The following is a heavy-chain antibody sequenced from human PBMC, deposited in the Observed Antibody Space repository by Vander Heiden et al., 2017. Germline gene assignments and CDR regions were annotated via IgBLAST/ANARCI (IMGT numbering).Heavy chain of an antibody. J-gene: IGHJ4*02. CDR2: IFHTGNI. CDR1: GRSLTSNW. V-gene: IGHV4-4*02. D-gene: IGHD3-3*01. CDR3: ARNGYYSADD. Sequence: QVQLQESGPGLVKPSGALSLTCAVSGRSLTSNWWTWVRQPPGKGLEWIGEIFHTGNINYNPSLRSRTTISLDKSKNQFSLNVHSVTAADTAVYYCARNGYYSADDWGPGILVTVSS.